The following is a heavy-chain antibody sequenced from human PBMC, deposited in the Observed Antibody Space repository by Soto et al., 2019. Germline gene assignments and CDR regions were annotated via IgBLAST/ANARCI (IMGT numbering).Heavy chain of an antibody. D-gene: IGHD2-15*01. V-gene: IGHV3-64D*06. J-gene: IGHJ4*02. CDR2: VSTSGRST. CDR1: GFIFSEST. Sequence: EVQLVESGGGLVQPGGSLRLSCSASGFIFSESTIYWVRQAPGKGLEAISAVSTSGRSTYYADSVKDRFTISRDNSKNTLFLQMGSLRPEDTAIYYCVKQAHGLDGVAFDYWGLGTQVTVAS. CDR3: VKQAHGLDGVAFDY.